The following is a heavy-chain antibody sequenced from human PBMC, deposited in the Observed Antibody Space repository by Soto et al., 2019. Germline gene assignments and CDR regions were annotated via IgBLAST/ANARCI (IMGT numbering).Heavy chain of an antibody. CDR1: VFSLSTSGVG. CDR2: IHWNDDN. Sequence: QITLKESGPTLVKPTQTLTLTYTLSVFSLSTSGVGVGCVRQPPGKALEWLAVIHWNDDNHYTSSLKTRLTVTKDIATSQVVFTMTNMDPVDTGTYFCIHRRVNGGMDHWGPGILVTVSS. CDR3: IHRRVNGGMDH. V-gene: IGHV2-5*01. J-gene: IGHJ4*02.